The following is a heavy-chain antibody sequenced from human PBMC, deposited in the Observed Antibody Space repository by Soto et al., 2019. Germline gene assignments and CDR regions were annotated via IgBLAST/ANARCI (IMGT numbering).Heavy chain of an antibody. D-gene: IGHD1-20*01. CDR3: VKAVYLLAFDY. J-gene: IGHJ4*02. V-gene: IGHV3-30*18. Sequence: PGGSLRLSCAASGFTFSSYGMHWVRQAPGKGLEWVAVISYDGSNKYYADSVKGRFTISRDNSKNTVYLQMNSLRAEDTAVYYCVKAVYLLAFDYWGQGTLVTVSS. CDR2: ISYDGSNK. CDR1: GFTFSSYG.